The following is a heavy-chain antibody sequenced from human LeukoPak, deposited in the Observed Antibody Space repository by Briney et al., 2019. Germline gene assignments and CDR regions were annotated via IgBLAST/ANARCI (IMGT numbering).Heavy chain of an antibody. D-gene: IGHD2-21*02. CDR1: GFTVSNNY. CDR2: MYSGGST. J-gene: IGHJ4*02. V-gene: IGHV3-53*01. CDR3: ARGGGAYCGGDCHRNFDY. Sequence: GGSLRLSCTASGFTVSNNYMSWVRQAPGKGLEWVSVMYSGGSTYYTDSVMGRFTISRDNSKNTLYLQMDSLRAEDTAVYYCARGGGAYCGGDCHRNFDYWGQGTLVTVSS.